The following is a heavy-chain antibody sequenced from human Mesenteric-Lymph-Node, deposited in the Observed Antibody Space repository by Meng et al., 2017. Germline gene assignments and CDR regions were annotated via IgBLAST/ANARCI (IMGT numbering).Heavy chain of an antibody. Sequence: GESLKISCAASGFTFGSYTMAWVRQAPGKGLEWVSGISGSGDNTYYPDSVKGRFTISRDNSKNSLYLQMNSLRAEDTAVYYCARGMSDYDSSGYYLWLDYWGQGTLVTVSS. V-gene: IGHV3-23*01. CDR2: ISGSGDNT. CDR1: GFTFGSYT. D-gene: IGHD3-22*01. J-gene: IGHJ4*02. CDR3: ARGMSDYDSSGYYLWLDY.